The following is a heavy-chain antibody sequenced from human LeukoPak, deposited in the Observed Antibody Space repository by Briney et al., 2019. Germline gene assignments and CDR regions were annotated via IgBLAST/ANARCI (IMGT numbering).Heavy chain of an antibody. CDR2: MYYSRTT. Sequence: PSKTLSLTCSVSGGSISSDGYYWSWIRQHPGKGLEWIGYMYYSRTTYLHPSLKSRVTISVDTSKNQFSLKLSSVTAADTAVYYCAREIASAGTGADYWGRGILVTVSS. V-gene: IGHV4-31*03. J-gene: IGHJ4*02. D-gene: IGHD6-13*01. CDR1: GGSISSDGYY. CDR3: AREIASAGTGADY.